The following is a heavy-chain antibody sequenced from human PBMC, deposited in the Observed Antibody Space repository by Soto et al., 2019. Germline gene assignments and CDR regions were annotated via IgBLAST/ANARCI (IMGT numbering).Heavy chain of an antibody. CDR3: ARDKFGTLARGARGFPWGDAFDI. CDR1: GYTFTSDG. J-gene: IGHJ3*02. D-gene: IGHD3-10*01. CDR2: ISADNGNT. Sequence: GASVKVSCKASGYTFTSDGISWVRQAPGQGLEWMGWISADNGNTNYAQKLQGRVTMTTDTSTSTAYMELRSLRSDDTAVYYCARDKFGTLARGARGFPWGDAFDIWGQGTMVTVSS. V-gene: IGHV1-18*01.